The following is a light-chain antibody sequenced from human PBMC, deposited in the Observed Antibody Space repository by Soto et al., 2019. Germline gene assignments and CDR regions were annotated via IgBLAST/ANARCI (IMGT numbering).Light chain of an antibody. V-gene: IGLV2-8*01. CDR1: SSDVGGYHY. Sequence: QSALTQPPSASGSPGQSVTISCTGTSSDVGGYHYVSWYQQHPGKAPKLMIHEVTKRPSGVPDRFSGSKSGNTASLTVSGLQGEDEADYYCCSYAGSYTYWVFGGGTKVTVL. CDR2: EVT. CDR3: CSYAGSYTYWV. J-gene: IGLJ3*02.